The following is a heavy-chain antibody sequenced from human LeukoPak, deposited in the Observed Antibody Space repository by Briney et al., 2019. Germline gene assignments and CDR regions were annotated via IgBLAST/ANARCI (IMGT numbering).Heavy chain of an antibody. CDR2: INHSGST. V-gene: IGHV4-34*01. Sequence: PSETLSLTCAVYGGSFSGYYWSWIRQPPGKGLEWIGEINHSGSTNYNPSLKSRVTISVDTSKNQFSLKLSSVTAADTAVYYCARHAVNYDFWSGYLPNWFDPWGQGTLVTVSS. CDR1: GGSFSGYY. D-gene: IGHD3-3*01. J-gene: IGHJ5*02. CDR3: ARHAVNYDFWSGYLPNWFDP.